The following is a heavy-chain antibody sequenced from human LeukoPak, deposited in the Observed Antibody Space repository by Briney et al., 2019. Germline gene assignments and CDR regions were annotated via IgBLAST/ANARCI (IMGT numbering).Heavy chain of an antibody. CDR2: IYYSGST. Sequence: SETLSLTCTVSGGSISSSSYYWGWIRQPPGKGLEWIGSIYYSGSTYYNPSLKSRVTISVDTSKNQFSLKLSSVTAADTAVYYCARVLPSIAAPKAYYYMDVWGKGTTVTVSS. V-gene: IGHV4-39*07. J-gene: IGHJ6*03. D-gene: IGHD6-6*01. CDR3: ARVLPSIAAPKAYYYMDV. CDR1: GGSISSSSYY.